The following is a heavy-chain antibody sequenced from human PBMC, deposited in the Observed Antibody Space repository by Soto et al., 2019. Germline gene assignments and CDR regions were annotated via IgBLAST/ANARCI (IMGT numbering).Heavy chain of an antibody. V-gene: IGHV3-21*06. CDR1: GITFTGYI. J-gene: IGHJ4*02. Sequence: SQIISTASSGITFTGYIINLVLQAPGKGLEWVSSISSTTNYIYYGDSMKGRFTISRDNAKNSLYLEMNSLRAEDTAVYYCARESEDLTSNFDYWGQGTLVTVSS. CDR2: ISSTTNYI. CDR3: ARESEDLTSNFDY.